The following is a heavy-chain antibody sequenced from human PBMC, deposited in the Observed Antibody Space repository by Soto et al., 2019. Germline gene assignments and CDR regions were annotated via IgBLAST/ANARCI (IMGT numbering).Heavy chain of an antibody. J-gene: IGHJ4*02. Sequence: EVQLLESGGGLVQPGGSLRLSCAASGFTFSSYAMSWVRQAPGKGLEWVSAISGSGGSTYYADSVKGRFTISRDNPKNTLQLQMNSLRVEDTAVYYCAKALRPGSSCYGDEMYFDFDYWGQGTLVTVSS. CDR1: GFTFSSYA. CDR3: AKALRPGSSCYGDEMYFDFDY. V-gene: IGHV3-23*01. CDR2: ISGSGGST. D-gene: IGHD3-22*01.